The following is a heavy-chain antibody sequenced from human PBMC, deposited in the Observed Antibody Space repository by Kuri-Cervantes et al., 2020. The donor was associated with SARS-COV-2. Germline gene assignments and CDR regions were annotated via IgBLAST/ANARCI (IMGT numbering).Heavy chain of an antibody. Sequence: ASVKVSCKTPETTFPNHDINWVRQATGRGLEWMGMVKTNSGNTLYAQIFQGRVTMTRDTSTTTAYMELSSLTSEDTAIYYCYCAPKEGFDSWGQGTLVTVSS. CDR3: YCAPKEGFDS. V-gene: IGHV1-8*01. D-gene: IGHD2-21*01. CDR1: ETTFPNHD. J-gene: IGHJ4*02. CDR2: VKTNSGNT.